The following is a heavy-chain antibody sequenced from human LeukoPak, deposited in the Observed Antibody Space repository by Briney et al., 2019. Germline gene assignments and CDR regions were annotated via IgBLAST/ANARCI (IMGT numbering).Heavy chain of an antibody. D-gene: IGHD3-10*01. CDR1: GFTFTNAW. Sequence: GGSLRLSCAASGFTFTNAWMTWVRQALGKGLEWVGRIKSKGDGETTDYAEPVKGRFSMSRDDSAATMYLQMYGLEAEDTAVYYCTTDRGLTMIRGVLVDWGQGALVTVSS. J-gene: IGHJ4*02. CDR3: TTDRGLTMIRGVLVD. CDR2: IKSKGDGETT. V-gene: IGHV3-15*01.